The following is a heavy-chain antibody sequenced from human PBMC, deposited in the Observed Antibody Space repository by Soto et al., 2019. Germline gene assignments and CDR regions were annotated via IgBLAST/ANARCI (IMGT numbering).Heavy chain of an antibody. D-gene: IGHD2-8*02. J-gene: IGHJ4*02. V-gene: IGHV4-39*07. CDR1: GGSISSDSYY. CDR2: IYHSGST. CDR3: ARDKITGLFDY. Sequence: SETLSLTCTVSGGSISSDSYYWGWIRQSPEKGLEWIASIYHSGSTNYNPSLKSRVTMSVDNSKNQFSLKLSSVTAADTAVYYCARDKITGLFDYWGQGTLVTVSS.